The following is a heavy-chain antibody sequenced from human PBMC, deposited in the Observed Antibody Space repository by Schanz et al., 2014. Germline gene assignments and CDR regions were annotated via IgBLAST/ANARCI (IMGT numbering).Heavy chain of an antibody. Sequence: EVQLVESGGGLIQPGGSLRLSCAVSGFTVNTNYMSWVRQAPGKGLEWISSMYINSGSTQYADSVKGRFTISRDNSKNTVHLQMNSLRAEDTAVYFCAKDRWRATVMVDAFDIWGQGTKVTVSS. CDR3: AKDRWRATVMVDAFDI. CDR1: GFTVNTNY. V-gene: IGHV3-53*01. CDR2: MYINSGST. J-gene: IGHJ3*02. D-gene: IGHD4-4*01.